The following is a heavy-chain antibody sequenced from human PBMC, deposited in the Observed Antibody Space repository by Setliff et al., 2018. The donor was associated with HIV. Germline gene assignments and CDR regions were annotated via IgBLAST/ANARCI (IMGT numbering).Heavy chain of an antibody. D-gene: IGHD3-3*01. V-gene: IGHV4-61*09. CDR3: ARGSGDYWSGYYLRWFDP. Sequence: SETLSLTCTVSGVSISSGSYYWSWIRQPAGKGLEWIGHIYTSGSTNYNPSLKSRVTISVDTSRNQFSLKLSSVTAADTAVYYCARGSGDYWSGYYLRWFDPWGQGTLVTSPQ. CDR1: GVSISSGSYY. J-gene: IGHJ5*02. CDR2: IYTSGST.